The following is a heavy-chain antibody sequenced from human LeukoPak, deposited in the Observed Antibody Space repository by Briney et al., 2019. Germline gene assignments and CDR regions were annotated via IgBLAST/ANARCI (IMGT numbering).Heavy chain of an antibody. CDR2: ISSIISTI. D-gene: IGHD3-10*01. V-gene: IGHV3-48*04. CDR3: ARGEELVGFGELPDAFDI. CDR1: VFTFSSYS. Sequence: GGSLRLSCAASVFTFSSYSMTWVRQAPGKGLEWVSYISSIISTIYYADSVKGRFTISRDNAKNSLYLQMNSLRVEDTAVYYCARGEELVGFGELPDAFDIWGQGTMVTVSS. J-gene: IGHJ3*02.